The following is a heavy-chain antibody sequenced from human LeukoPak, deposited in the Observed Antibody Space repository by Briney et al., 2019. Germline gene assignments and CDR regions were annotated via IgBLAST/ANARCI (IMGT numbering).Heavy chain of an antibody. CDR3: AREDGYSVAA. V-gene: IGHV4-30-2*01. CDR1: GGSISSGGYY. CDR2: IYHSGST. J-gene: IGHJ5*02. D-gene: IGHD1-26*01. Sequence: SQTLSLTCTVSGGSISSGGYYWSWIRQPPGKGLEWIGYIYHSGSTYYNPSLKSRVTISVDRSKNQFSLKLSSVTAADTAVYYCAREDGYSVAAWGQGTLVTVSS.